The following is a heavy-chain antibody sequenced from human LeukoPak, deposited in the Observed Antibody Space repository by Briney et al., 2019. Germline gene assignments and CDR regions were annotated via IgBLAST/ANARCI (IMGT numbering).Heavy chain of an antibody. D-gene: IGHD5-18*01. CDR3: ARSNSGYGYGPDY. J-gene: IGHJ4*02. Sequence: SVKVSCKASGGTFSSYAISWVRQAPGQGLEWMGGIIPIFGTANYAQKFQGRVTITADESTSTAYMELSSLRSEDTAVYYCARSNSGYGYGPDYWGQGTLVTVSS. V-gene: IGHV1-69*01. CDR1: GGTFSSYA. CDR2: IIPIFGTA.